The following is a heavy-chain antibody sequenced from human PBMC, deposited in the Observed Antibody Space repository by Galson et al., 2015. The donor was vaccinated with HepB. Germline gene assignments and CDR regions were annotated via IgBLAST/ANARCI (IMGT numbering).Heavy chain of an antibody. V-gene: IGHV3-74*01. Sequence: SLRLSCAASGFTFSSYWMHWVRQAPGKGLVWVSRINSDGSSTSYADSVKGRFTISRDNAKNTLYLQMNSLRAEDTAVYYCARDASRRYFDWLFKNWFDPWGQGTLVTVSS. CDR2: INSDGSST. J-gene: IGHJ5*02. D-gene: IGHD3-9*01. CDR1: GFTFSSYW. CDR3: ARDASRRYFDWLFKNWFDP.